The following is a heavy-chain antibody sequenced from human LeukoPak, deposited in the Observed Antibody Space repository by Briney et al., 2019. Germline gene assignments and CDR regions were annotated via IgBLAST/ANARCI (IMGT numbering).Heavy chain of an antibody. CDR2: IWYDGSNK. Sequence: RSLRLSCAASGFTFSSYGMHWVRQAPGKGLEWVAVIWYDGSNKYYADSVKGRFTISRDNSKNTLYLQMDSLRAEDTAVYYCARGIVRYSSGWYFDYWGQGTLVTVSS. CDR3: ARGIVRYSSGWYFDY. V-gene: IGHV3-33*01. CDR1: GFTFSSYG. J-gene: IGHJ4*02. D-gene: IGHD6-19*01.